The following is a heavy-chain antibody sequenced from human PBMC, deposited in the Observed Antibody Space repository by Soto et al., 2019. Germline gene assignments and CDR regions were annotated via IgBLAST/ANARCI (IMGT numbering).Heavy chain of an antibody. CDR2: ISYDGSNK. CDR3: AKAQGYSSSWYGETYTWFDP. D-gene: IGHD6-13*01. J-gene: IGHJ5*02. Sequence: QVQLVESGGGVVQPGRSLRLSCAASGFTFSSYGMHWVRQAPGKGLEWVAVISYDGSNKYYADSVKGRFTISRDNSKNTLYLKMNSLRAEDTAVYYCAKAQGYSSSWYGETYTWFDPWGQGTLVTVSS. CDR1: GFTFSSYG. V-gene: IGHV3-30*18.